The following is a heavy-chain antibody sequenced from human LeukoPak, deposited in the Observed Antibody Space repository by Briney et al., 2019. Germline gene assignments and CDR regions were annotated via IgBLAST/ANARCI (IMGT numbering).Heavy chain of an antibody. V-gene: IGHV1-46*01. CDR2: INPSGGST. CDR1: GYTFTSYY. Sequence: GASVKVSCKASGYTFTSYYMHWVRQAPGQGLEWMGIINPSGGSTSYAQKFQGRVTMTRVMSTSTVYMELSSLRSVDTAVYYCARDRGVTMIEWGQGTLVTVSS. D-gene: IGHD3-22*01. J-gene: IGHJ4*02. CDR3: ARDRGVTMIE.